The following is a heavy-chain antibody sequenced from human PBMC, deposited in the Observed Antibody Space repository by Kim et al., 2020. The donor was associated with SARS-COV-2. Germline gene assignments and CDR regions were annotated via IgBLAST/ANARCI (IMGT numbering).Heavy chain of an antibody. D-gene: IGHD2-15*01. Sequence: GGSLRLSCAASGFTFSRYAMHWVRQAPGKGLEWVAVISYDGSNKADSVKGRFTISRDNSKNTLYLQMNSLRAEDTAVYYCARGQGYCSGGSCYSGWVYYHYSMEGWGPGTTVTVSS. J-gene: IGHJ6*02. CDR3: ARGQGYCSGGSCYSGWVYYHYSMEG. V-gene: IGHV3-30-3*01. CDR1: GFTFSRYA. CDR2: ISYDGSN.